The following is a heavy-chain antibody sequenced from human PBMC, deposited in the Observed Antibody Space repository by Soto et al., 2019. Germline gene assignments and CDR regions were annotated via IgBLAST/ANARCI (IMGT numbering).Heavy chain of an antibody. CDR1: GGSISSGGYY. CDR2: IYYSGST. V-gene: IGHV4-31*03. J-gene: IGHJ4*02. Sequence: PAETLSLTCTVSGGSISSGGYYWSWIRQHPGKGLEWIGYIYYSGSTYYNPSLKSRVTISVDTSKNQFSLKLSSVTAADTAVYYCATSSGSYPPFDYWGQGTLVTVSS. CDR3: ATSSGSYPPFDY. D-gene: IGHD1-26*01.